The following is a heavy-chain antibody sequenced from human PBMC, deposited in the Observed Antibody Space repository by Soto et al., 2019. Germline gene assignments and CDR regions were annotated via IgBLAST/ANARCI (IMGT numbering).Heavy chain of an antibody. CDR3: AREETNMYVHYYGMDV. CDR1: GYTFTSYA. D-gene: IGHD3-10*02. CDR2: INAGNGNT. J-gene: IGHJ6*02. Sequence: PSVKVSCKASGYTFTSYAMHWVRQAPGQRLEWMGWINAGNGNTKYSQKFQGRVTITRDTSASTAYMELSSLRSEDTAVYYCAREETNMYVHYYGMDVWGQGTTVTVSS. V-gene: IGHV1-3*01.